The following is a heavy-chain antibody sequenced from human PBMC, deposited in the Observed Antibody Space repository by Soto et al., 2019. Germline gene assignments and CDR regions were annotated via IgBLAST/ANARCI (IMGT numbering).Heavy chain of an antibody. CDR1: GGSISSSSYY. Sequence: QLQLQESGPGLVKPSETLSLTCTVSGGSISSSSYYWAWVRQPPGKGLEWIGSIYYSGQTYYTPSLKSRVTISVHPSKTQFSLQLGSVSAADTAVYYWVRHEVAPSFDPWGQGTLVTVSS. CDR2: IYYSGQT. V-gene: IGHV4-39*01. D-gene: IGHD2-15*01. J-gene: IGHJ5*02. CDR3: VRHEVAPSFDP.